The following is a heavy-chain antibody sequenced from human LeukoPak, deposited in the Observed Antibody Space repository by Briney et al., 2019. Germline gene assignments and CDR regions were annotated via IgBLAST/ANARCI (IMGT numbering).Heavy chain of an antibody. J-gene: IGHJ6*02. CDR1: GGSLGGYY. V-gene: IGHV4-59*01. D-gene: IGHD3-22*01. CDR3: ARAKAPTNYYDRSGFYNYYGMDI. Sequence: SETLSLTCTVSGGSLGGYYWSWVRQAPGKGLEWIGYIYYSGTTNYNPSLKSRVSISVDTSKNQFSLKLTSVTAADTAVYYCARAKAPTNYYDRSGFYNYYGMDIWGQGTTVTVSS. CDR2: IYYSGTT.